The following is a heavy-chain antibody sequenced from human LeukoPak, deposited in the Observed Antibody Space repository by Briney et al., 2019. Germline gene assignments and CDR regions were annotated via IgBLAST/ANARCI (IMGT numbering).Heavy chain of an antibody. CDR3: ARRRYSGSSQHFDY. V-gene: IGHV3-7*01. Sequence: GGSLRLSCAASGFTFSSYWMSWVRQAPGKGLEWVANIKQNGSEKYYVDSVKGRFTISRDNAKNSLYLQMNSLRAEDTAVYYCARRRYSGSSQHFDYWGQGTLVTVSS. J-gene: IGHJ4*02. D-gene: IGHD1-26*01. CDR2: IKQNGSEK. CDR1: GFTFSSYW.